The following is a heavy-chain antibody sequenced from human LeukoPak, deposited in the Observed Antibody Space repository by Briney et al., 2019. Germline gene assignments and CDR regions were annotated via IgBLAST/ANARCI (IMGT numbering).Heavy chain of an antibody. CDR3: SRCERLDEAGWFDP. V-gene: IGHV1-46*01. CDR1: GYTFTNYY. Sequence: GASVKVSCKASGYTFTNYYMHWVRQAPGQGLEWMGIINPNGGSTSYAQKFQGRVTMTRDTSTSTVYMELSSLRSEDTAVYYCSRCERLDEAGWFDPWGQGTLVTVSS. J-gene: IGHJ5*02. CDR2: INPNGGST. D-gene: IGHD6-19*01.